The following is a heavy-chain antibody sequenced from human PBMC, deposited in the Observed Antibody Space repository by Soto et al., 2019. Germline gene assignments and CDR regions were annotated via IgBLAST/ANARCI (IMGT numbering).Heavy chain of an antibody. CDR3: ARRGSGSYYDY. CDR2: ISGSGGST. J-gene: IGHJ4*02. Sequence: EVQLLESGGGLVQSGGSLRLSCAASGFTFSSCAMRWVRQAPGKGLEWVSAISGSGGSTYYADSVKGRFTISRDNSKNTVYLQMNSLRGEDTAVYYCARRGSGSYYDYWGQGTLVTVSS. D-gene: IGHD1-26*01. V-gene: IGHV3-23*01. CDR1: GFTFSSCA.